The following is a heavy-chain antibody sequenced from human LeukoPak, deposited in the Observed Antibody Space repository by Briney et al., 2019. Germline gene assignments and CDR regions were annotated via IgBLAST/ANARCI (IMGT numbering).Heavy chain of an antibody. Sequence: PSETLSLTCTLSGGSINNYYWSWIRQPPGKGLEWIGYIYYNGNTNYNPSLKSRVTISVDTSKNQFSLKLSSVTAADTAVYFCAREYSSGLNWFDPWGQGTLVIVSS. CDR3: AREYSSGLNWFDP. CDR2: IYYNGNT. D-gene: IGHD6-19*01. J-gene: IGHJ5*02. CDR1: GGSINNYY. V-gene: IGHV4-59*01.